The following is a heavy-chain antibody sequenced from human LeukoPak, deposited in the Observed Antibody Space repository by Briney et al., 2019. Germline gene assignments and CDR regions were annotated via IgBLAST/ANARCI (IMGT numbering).Heavy chain of an antibody. V-gene: IGHV3-30-3*01. Sequence: PGGSLRLSCAASGFTFSSYAMHWVRQAPGKGLEWVAVISYDGSNKYYADSVKGRFTISRDNSKNTLYLQMNSLRAEDTAVYYCARDPSIYYFDHWGQGTLVTVSS. CDR3: ARDPSIYYFDH. CDR2: ISYDGSNK. J-gene: IGHJ4*02. CDR1: GFTFSSYA.